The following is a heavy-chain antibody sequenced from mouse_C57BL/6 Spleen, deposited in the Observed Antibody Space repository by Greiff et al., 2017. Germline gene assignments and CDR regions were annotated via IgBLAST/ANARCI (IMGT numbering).Heavy chain of an antibody. CDR1: GYAFSSYW. CDR3: AREPTGYYFDY. Sequence: VQLKESGPELVKPGASVKISCKASGYAFSSYWMNWVKQRPGKGLEWIGRIYPGDGDTNYNGKVKGKGKLTADKSSSTAYMQLSSLTSEDSAVYFCAREPTGYYFDYWGQGTPLTVSS. J-gene: IGHJ2*01. CDR2: IYPGDGDT. V-gene: IGHV1-82*01.